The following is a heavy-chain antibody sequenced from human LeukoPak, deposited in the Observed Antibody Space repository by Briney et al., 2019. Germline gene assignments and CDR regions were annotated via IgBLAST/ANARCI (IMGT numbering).Heavy chain of an antibody. CDR1: GLTFDDYA. J-gene: IGHJ5*02. CDR2: ISWNSGSI. Sequence: GGSLRLSCAASGLTFDDYAMHWVRQAPGKGLEWVSGISWNSGSIGYADSVKGRFTISRDNAKNSLYLQMNSLRAEDTALYYCAKAFEYSSSHLYNWFDPWGQGTLVTVSS. D-gene: IGHD6-6*01. CDR3: AKAFEYSSSHLYNWFDP. V-gene: IGHV3-9*01.